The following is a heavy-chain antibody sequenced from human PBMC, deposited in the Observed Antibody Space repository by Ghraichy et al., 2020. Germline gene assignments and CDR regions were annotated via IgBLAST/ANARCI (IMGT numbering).Heavy chain of an antibody. CDR2: ISSSSYYI. Sequence: GESLNISCAASGFTFSSYSMNWVRQAPGKGLEWVSCISSSSYYIYYAGSVRGRFTISRDNAKNSLYLQMNSLRAEDTAVYYCARANDYAPDYYYYGMDVWGQGTTVTVSS. V-gene: IGHV3-21*01. CDR1: GFTFSSYS. D-gene: IGHD4-17*01. J-gene: IGHJ6*02. CDR3: ARANDYAPDYYYYGMDV.